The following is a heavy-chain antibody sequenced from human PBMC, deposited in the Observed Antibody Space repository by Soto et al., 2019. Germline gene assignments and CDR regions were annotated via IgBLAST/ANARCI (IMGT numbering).Heavy chain of an antibody. Sequence: GASVKVSCKASGYTFTSYYMHWVRQAPGQGLEWMGIINPSGGSTSYAQKFQGRVTMTRDTSTSTVYMELSSLRSEDTAVYYCASTLFNYYGRSGYFTHWGQGTLVSVS. D-gene: IGHD3-22*01. CDR1: GYTFTSYY. V-gene: IGHV1-46*01. CDR2: INPSGGST. J-gene: IGHJ4*02. CDR3: ASTLFNYYGRSGYFTH.